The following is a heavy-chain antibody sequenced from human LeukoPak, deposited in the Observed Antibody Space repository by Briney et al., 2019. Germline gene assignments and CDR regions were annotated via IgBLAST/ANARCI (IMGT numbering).Heavy chain of an antibody. CDR3: ARDGYCSSTSCYGPEYYYYGMDV. CDR2: ISSSSSNI. J-gene: IGHJ6*02. V-gene: IGHV3-48*04. Sequence: GGSLRLSCAASGFIFSSYSMNWVRQAPGKGLEWVSYISSSSSNIYYVDSVKGRFTISRDNAKSSLYLQMNSLRAEDTAVYYCARDGYCSSTSCYGPEYYYYGMDVWGQGTTVTVSS. D-gene: IGHD2-2*03. CDR1: GFIFSSYS.